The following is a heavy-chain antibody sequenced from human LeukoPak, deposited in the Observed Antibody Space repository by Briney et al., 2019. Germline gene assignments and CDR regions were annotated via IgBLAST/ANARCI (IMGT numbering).Heavy chain of an antibody. D-gene: IGHD3-3*01. CDR1: GYTFTSYA. CDR2: ISAYNGNT. CDR3: ARDGGDFWSGYYRY. Sequence: GASVKVSCKASGYTFTSYAFSWVRQAPGQGLEWMGWISAYNGNTNYAQKLQGRVTMTTDTSTSTAYMELRSLRSDDTAVYYCARDGGDFWSGYYRYWGQGTLVTVSS. V-gene: IGHV1-18*01. J-gene: IGHJ4*02.